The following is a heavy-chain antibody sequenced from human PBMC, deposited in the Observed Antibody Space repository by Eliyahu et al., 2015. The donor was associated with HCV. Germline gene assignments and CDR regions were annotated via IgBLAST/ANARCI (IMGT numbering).Heavy chain of an antibody. CDR1: SFDDYA. V-gene: IGHV3-9*01. Sequence: SFDDYAMHWVRQAPGKGLEWVSGISWNSGSIGYADSVKGRFTISRDNAKNSLYLQMNSLRAEDTALYYCAKDYYRAGYSSSPVLSNYYGMDVWGQGTTVTVSS. CDR2: ISWNSGSI. D-gene: IGHD6-13*01. CDR3: AKDYYRAGYSSSPVLSNYYGMDV. J-gene: IGHJ6*02.